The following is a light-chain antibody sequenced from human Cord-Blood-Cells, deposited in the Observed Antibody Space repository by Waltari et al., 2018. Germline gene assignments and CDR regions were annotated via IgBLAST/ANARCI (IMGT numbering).Light chain of an antibody. CDR2: GAS. CDR1: QSVSSN. J-gene: IGKJ4*01. V-gene: IGKV3-15*01. CDR3: QQYNNWPLT. Sequence: EIVMTQSPATLSVPPGERATHACRASQSVSSNLAWYQQKPGQAPRLLIYGASTRATGIPARFSGSGSGTEFTLTISSLQSEDFAVYYCQQYNNWPLTFGGGTKVEIK.